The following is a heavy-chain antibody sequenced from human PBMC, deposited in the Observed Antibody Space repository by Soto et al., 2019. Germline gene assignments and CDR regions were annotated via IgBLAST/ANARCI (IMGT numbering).Heavy chain of an antibody. V-gene: IGHV4-39*01. Sequence: LSLTCTVSGVSIHNSHSFWGWIRQPPGKGLEFIGTVYYSGGAHYNSSPKSRVTISVDTANNQVSLRMRSLTAADTAVYYCGRVVEGATRHTDLDSWGQGTLVTVSS. CDR2: VYYSGGA. CDR3: GRVVEGATRHTDLDS. CDR1: GVSIHNSHSF. J-gene: IGHJ5*01. D-gene: IGHD2-21*01.